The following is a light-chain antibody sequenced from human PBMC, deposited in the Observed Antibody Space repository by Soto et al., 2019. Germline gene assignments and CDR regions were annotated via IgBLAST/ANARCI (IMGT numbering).Light chain of an antibody. V-gene: IGKV3-20*01. CDR3: QQYGSSPIT. CDR2: DAS. CDR1: QSIGSSY. J-gene: IGKJ5*01. Sequence: EVVLTQSPGTLSLSPGERATLSCRASQSIGSSYLAWYQQKPGQAPRLLIYDASNRATGIPARFSGSGSGTDFTLTISSLEPEDFAVYYCQQYGSSPITFGQGTRLEIK.